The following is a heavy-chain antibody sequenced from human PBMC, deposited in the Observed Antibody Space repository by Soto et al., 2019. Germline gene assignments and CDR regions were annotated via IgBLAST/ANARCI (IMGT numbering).Heavy chain of an antibody. Sequence: QVQLVESGGGVVQPGRSLRLSCAASGFTFSSYAMHWVRQAPGKGLEWVAVISYDGSNKYYADSVKGRFTISRDNSKNPLYLQMNSLRAEDTAVYYCARDPYRYSSRWYETHAADYWGQGTLVTVSS. J-gene: IGHJ4*02. D-gene: IGHD6-13*01. V-gene: IGHV3-30-3*01. CDR2: ISYDGSNK. CDR1: GFTFSSYA. CDR3: ARDPYRYSSRWYETHAADY.